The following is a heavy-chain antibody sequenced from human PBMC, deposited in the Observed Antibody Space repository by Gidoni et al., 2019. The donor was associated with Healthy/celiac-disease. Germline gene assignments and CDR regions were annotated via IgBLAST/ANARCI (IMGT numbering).Heavy chain of an antibody. V-gene: IGHV3-66*02. J-gene: IGHJ4*02. CDR3: ARDLIDGSGRPFDY. D-gene: IGHD3-10*01. Sequence: GGLVQPGGSLRLSCAASGFTVSSNYMSWVRQAPGKGLEWVSVIYSGGSTYYADSVKGRFTISRDNSKNTLYLQMNSLRAEDTAVYYCARDLIDGSGRPFDYWGQGTLVTVPS. CDR1: GFTVSSNY. CDR2: IYSGGST.